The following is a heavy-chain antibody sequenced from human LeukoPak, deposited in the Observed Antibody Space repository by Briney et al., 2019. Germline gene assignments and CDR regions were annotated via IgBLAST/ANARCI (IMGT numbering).Heavy chain of an antibody. CDR2: IIPILGIA. CDR1: GATFSSYA. D-gene: IGHD4-17*01. V-gene: IGHV1-69*04. CDR3: ARAGGNDYGDYGY. J-gene: IGHJ4*02. Sequence: SVKLSCKASGATFSSYAVSWVRQAPGQGLEWMGRIIPILGIANYAQKFQGRVTITADKSTSTAYMELSSLRSEDTAVYYCARAGGNDYGDYGYWGQGTLVTVSS.